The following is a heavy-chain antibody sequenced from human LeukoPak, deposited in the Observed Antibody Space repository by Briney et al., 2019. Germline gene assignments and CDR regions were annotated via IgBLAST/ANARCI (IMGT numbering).Heavy chain of an antibody. D-gene: IGHD5-24*01. CDR2: ISWNSGSI. J-gene: IGHJ4*02. CDR3: AKSRDGYFDPFDY. V-gene: IGHV3-9*01. CDR1: GFTFDDYA. Sequence: PGGSLRLSCAASGFTFDDYAMHWVRQAPGKGLEWVSGISWNSGSIGYADSVKGRFTISRDNAKNSLYLQMNSLRAEDTALYYCAKSRDGYFDPFDYWGQGTLVTVSS.